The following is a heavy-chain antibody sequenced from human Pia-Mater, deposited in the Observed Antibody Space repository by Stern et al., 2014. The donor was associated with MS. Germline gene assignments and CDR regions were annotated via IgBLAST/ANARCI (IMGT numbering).Heavy chain of an antibody. CDR2: ISSSSSYK. D-gene: IGHD6-13*01. CDR1: GFTFSSYS. V-gene: IGHV3-21*02. Sequence: EVQLVESGGGLVKPGGPLRLSCAASGFTFSSYSMNWVRQAPGKGLEWVSSISSSSSYKYYADSVKGRFTISRDNAKNSLYLQMNSLRAEDTAVYYCARDSSSWYGVDYWGQGTLVTVSS. J-gene: IGHJ4*02. CDR3: ARDSSSWYGVDY.